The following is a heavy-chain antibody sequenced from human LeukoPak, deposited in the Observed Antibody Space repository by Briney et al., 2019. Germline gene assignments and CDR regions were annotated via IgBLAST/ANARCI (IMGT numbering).Heavy chain of an antibody. CDR3: ARASYSYDISGWVPFDY. Sequence: SETLSLTCTVSGGSIGSYYWSWIRQPPGKGLEWIGRIYTSGSTTYNPSLKSRVTISGDTSENQFSLRLSSVTAADTAVYYCARASYSYDISGWVPFDYWGQGTLVTVSS. CDR2: IYTSGST. J-gene: IGHJ4*02. D-gene: IGHD3-22*01. CDR1: GGSIGSYY. V-gene: IGHV4-4*08.